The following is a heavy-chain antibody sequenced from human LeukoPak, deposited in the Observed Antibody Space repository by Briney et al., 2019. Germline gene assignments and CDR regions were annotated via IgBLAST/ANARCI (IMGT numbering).Heavy chain of an antibody. CDR3: AREYCSSTSCNSYYFDY. D-gene: IGHD2-2*02. Sequence: GASVKVSCKASGYTFTGYYMHWVRQAPGQGLEWMGWINPNSGGTNYAQKFQGRVTMTRDTSISTAYMELSRLRSDDTAVYYCAREYCSSTSCNSYYFDYWGQGTLVTVSS. J-gene: IGHJ4*02. V-gene: IGHV1-2*02. CDR2: INPNSGGT. CDR1: GYTFTGYY.